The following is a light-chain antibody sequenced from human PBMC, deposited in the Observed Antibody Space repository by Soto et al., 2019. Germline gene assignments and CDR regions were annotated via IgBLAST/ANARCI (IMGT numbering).Light chain of an antibody. V-gene: IGKV1-9*01. J-gene: IGKJ4*01. CDR1: QGISSY. CDR2: AAS. CDR3: QQLNT. Sequence: DIQLTQSPSFLSASVGDRVTITCRASQGISSYLAWYQQKPGKAPKLLIDAASTLQSGVPSRFSGSGSGTEFTLTSSSLQPEDFASYYCQQLNTFGGGTKVEIK.